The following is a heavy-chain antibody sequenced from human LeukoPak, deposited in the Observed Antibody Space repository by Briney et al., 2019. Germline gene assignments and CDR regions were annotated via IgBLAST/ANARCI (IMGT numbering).Heavy chain of an antibody. V-gene: IGHV3-49*04. CDR3: TRDRDWSFDY. CDR2: IKSKVNGGTT. Sequence: GRSLRLSCTASGFTFGDHGMSWAHQAPGKGLEWVGFIKSKVNGGTTEYAASVKGRFTISRDDSQRIADLHMNSLTTEDTAVYFCTRDRDWSFDYWGQGTLVTVSS. D-gene: IGHD2-21*01. CDR1: GFTFGDHG. J-gene: IGHJ4*02.